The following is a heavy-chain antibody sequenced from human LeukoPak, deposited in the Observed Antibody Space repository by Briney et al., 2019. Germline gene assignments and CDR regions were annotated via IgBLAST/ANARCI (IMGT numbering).Heavy chain of an antibody. J-gene: IGHJ4*02. CDR3: AREGYYYDSSGHFDY. CDR2: IGSNGGST. D-gene: IGHD3-22*01. CDR1: GFTFSSYA. V-gene: IGHV3-64*01. Sequence: GGSLRLSCAASGFTFSSYAMHWVRQAPGKGLEYVSAIGSNGGSTYYANSVKGRFTISRDNSKNTLYLQMGSLRAEDMAVYYCAREGYYYDSSGHFDYWGQGTLVTVSS.